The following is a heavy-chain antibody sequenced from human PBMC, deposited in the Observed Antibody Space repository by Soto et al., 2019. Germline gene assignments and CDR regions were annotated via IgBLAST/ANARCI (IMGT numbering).Heavy chain of an antibody. CDR2: IFSNDEK. CDR3: ARIRGGGYCTNGLCFRRAFDI. J-gene: IGHJ3*02. CDR1: GSSLSNARMG. Sequence: QLTLEESGPVLVKPTETLTLTCTVSGSSLSNARMGVSWIRQPRGKALEWLAHIFSNDEKSYSTSLKSRLTISKDTSKSQVVLTMTNMDPVDTATYCCARIRGGGYCTNGLCFRRAFDIWGQGTMVTVSS. D-gene: IGHD2-8*01. V-gene: IGHV2-26*01.